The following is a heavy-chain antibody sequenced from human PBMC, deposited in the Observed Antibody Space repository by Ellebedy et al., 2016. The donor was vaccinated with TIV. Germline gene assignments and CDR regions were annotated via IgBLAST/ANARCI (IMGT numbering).Heavy chain of an antibody. CDR1: GFTLSTYG. V-gene: IGHV3-33*01. D-gene: IGHD2-21*02. J-gene: IGHJ6*02. CDR2: IWYDICNK. CDR3: ARDRVYYGGDCYFSYSNYGMDV. Sequence: PGGSLRLSFAPPGFTLSTYGMHWVRQAPGKGQEWVALIWYDICNKYYAASVKGRFTISRDNSKKTLYLQMNSLRAEDTAVYSCARDRVYYGGDCYFSYSNYGMDVWGQGTTVTVSS.